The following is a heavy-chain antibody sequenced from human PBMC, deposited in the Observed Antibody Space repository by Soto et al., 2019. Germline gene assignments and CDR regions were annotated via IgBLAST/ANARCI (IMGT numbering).Heavy chain of an antibody. J-gene: IGHJ4*01. CDR1: GDSVSSNSAA. Sequence: SQTLSLTCAISGDSVSSNSAAWNWVRQSPSRGLEWLGRTYYRSKWNNDYAVSVKRRITINPDTSKNQFSLHLNSVTPEHTAVYYCARAGGDSSSWYFDYWGQGTLVTVSS. CDR3: ARAGGDSSSWYFDY. D-gene: IGHD6-13*01. V-gene: IGHV6-1*01. CDR2: TYYRSKWNN.